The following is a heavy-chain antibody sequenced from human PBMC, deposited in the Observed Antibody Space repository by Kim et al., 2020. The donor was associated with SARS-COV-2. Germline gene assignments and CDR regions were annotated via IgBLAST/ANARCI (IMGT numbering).Heavy chain of an antibody. CDR3: ARMYYDFWSGIPLGYGMDV. V-gene: IGHV3-74*01. D-gene: IGHD3-3*01. Sequence: RFTISRDNAKNTLYLQMNSLRAEDTAVYYCARMYYDFWSGIPLGYGMDVWGQGTTVTVSS. J-gene: IGHJ6*02.